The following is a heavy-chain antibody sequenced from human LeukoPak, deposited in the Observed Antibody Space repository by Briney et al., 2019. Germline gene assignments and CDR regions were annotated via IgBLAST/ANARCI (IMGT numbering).Heavy chain of an antibody. V-gene: IGHV4-38-2*01. CDR3: ARNSSLTTIEGGWFDP. Sequence: PSETLSLTCAVSGYSISSGYSWGWIRQRPGKGLEWIGNIYHSGYAYYNPSLKSRVTISLDTSKNQFSLKLSSVTAADTAVYYCARNSSLTTIEGGWFDPWGQGTLVTVSS. CDR1: GYSISSGYS. J-gene: IGHJ5*02. CDR2: IYHSGYA. D-gene: IGHD4-11*01.